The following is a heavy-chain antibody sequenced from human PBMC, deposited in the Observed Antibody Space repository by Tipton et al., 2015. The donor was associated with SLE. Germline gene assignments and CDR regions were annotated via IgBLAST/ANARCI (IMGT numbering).Heavy chain of an antibody. Sequence: TLSLTCTVSGDSIRNYYWSWIRQSPGKGLEWIGHTYFSGSTNYNPSLKSRVTISVDTAKNQFSLKLSSVTAADTAVYYRTKDLRDYGDYASDYWGQGTLVTVSS. D-gene: IGHD4-17*01. CDR3: TKDLRDYGDYASDY. J-gene: IGHJ4*02. CDR1: GDSIRNYY. CDR2: TYFSGST. V-gene: IGHV4-59*01.